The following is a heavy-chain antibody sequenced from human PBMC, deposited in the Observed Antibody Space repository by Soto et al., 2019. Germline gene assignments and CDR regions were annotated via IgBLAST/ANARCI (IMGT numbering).Heavy chain of an antibody. V-gene: IGHV3-43*01. CDR3: AKDHEGRYYYGSGTGDYYYYGMDV. CDR2: ISWDGGST. J-gene: IGHJ6*02. Sequence: GGSLRLSCAASGFTFDDYTMHWVRQAPGKGLEWVSLISWDGGSTYYADSVKGRFTISRDNSKNSLYLQMNSLRTEDTALYYCAKDHEGRYYYGSGTGDYYYYGMDVWGQGTTVTVSS. CDR1: GFTFDDYT. D-gene: IGHD3-10*01.